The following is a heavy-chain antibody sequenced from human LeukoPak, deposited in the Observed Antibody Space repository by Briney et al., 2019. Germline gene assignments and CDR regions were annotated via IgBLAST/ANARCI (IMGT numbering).Heavy chain of an antibody. D-gene: IGHD1-7*01. V-gene: IGHV4-34*01. J-gene: IGHJ6*02. CDR3: ASELGGGMDV. CDR1: GGSFSGYY. CDR2: INHSGST. Sequence: SETLSLTCAVYGGSFSGYYWSWIRQPPGKGLEWIGEINHSGSTNYNPPLKSRVTISVDTSKNQFSLKLSSVTAADTAVYYCASELGGGMDVWGQGTTVTVSS.